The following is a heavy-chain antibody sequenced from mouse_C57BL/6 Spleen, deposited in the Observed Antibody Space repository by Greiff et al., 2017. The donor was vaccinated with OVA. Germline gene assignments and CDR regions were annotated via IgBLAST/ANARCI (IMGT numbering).Heavy chain of an antibody. Sequence: QVHVKQPGAELVKPGASVKLSCKASGYTFTSYWMHWVKQRPGRGLEWIGRIDPNSGGTKYNEKFKSKATLTVDKPSSTAYMQLSSLTSEDSAVYYCARSGTTVVATGFDYWGQGTTLTVSS. CDR2: IDPNSGGT. CDR1: GYTFTSYW. V-gene: IGHV1-72*01. D-gene: IGHD1-1*01. J-gene: IGHJ2*01. CDR3: ARSGTTVVATGFDY.